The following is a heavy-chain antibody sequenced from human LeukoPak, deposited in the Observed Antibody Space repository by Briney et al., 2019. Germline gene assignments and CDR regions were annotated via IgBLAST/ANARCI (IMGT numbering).Heavy chain of an antibody. V-gene: IGHV4-34*01. CDR3: ARAPFYGGNPIHWYFDL. D-gene: IGHD4-23*01. J-gene: IGHJ2*01. CDR1: GGSFSGYY. CDR2: INHSGST. Sequence: PSETLSLTCAVYGGSFSGYYWSWIRQPPGKGLEWIGEINHSGSTNYNPSLKSRVTISVDTSKNQFSLKLSSVTAADTAVYYCARAPFYGGNPIHWYFDLWGRGTLVTVSS.